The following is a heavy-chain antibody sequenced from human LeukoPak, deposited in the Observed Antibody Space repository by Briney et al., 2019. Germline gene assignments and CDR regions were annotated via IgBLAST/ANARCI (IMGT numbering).Heavy chain of an antibody. Sequence: PGRSLRLSCAASGFTFSSYAMHWVRQAPGKGLEWVAVISYDGSNKYYADSVKGRFTISRDNSKNTLYLQMNSLRAEDTAVYYCAKDETWELLCFDYWGQGTLVTVSS. CDR2: ISYDGSNK. J-gene: IGHJ4*02. CDR3: AKDETWELLCFDY. D-gene: IGHD1-26*01. CDR1: GFTFSSYA. V-gene: IGHV3-30-3*01.